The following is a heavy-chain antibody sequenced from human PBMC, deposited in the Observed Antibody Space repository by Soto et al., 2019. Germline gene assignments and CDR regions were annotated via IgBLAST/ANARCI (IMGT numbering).Heavy chain of an antibody. J-gene: IGHJ6*04. Sequence: GGSLRLSCAASGFTFSSYSMNWVRQAPGKGLEWVSYISSSSSTIYYADSVKGRFTISRDNAKNSLYLQMNSLRAEDTAVYYCARDSVVVVVAAPFTMDVWGKGTTVTVSS. CDR3: ARDSVVVVVAAPFTMDV. CDR1: GFTFSSYS. V-gene: IGHV3-48*01. D-gene: IGHD2-15*01. CDR2: ISSSSSTI.